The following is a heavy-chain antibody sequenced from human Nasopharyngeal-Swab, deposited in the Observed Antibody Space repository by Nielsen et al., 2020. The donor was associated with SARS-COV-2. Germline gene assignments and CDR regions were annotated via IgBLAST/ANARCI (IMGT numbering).Heavy chain of an antibody. CDR1: GFSFNNYG. CDR2: ISYEGSKK. V-gene: IGHV3-30*18. D-gene: IGHD3-10*01. CDR3: AKANVLFWFGQFKNDGFDI. J-gene: IGHJ3*02. Sequence: LKISCTASGFSFNNYGMHWVRQAPGKGLEWVAVISYEGSKKYYAESVEGRFTISRDYSKSTLYLQMNSLRPEDTAMYYCAKANVLFWFGQFKNDGFDIWGQGTMVAVSS.